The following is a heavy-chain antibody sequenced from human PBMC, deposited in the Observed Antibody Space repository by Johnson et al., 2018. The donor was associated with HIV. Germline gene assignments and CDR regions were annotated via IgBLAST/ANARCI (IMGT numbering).Heavy chain of an antibody. CDR3: ARGKLPAALRRGDAFDI. Sequence: QVQLVESGGGVVQPGGSLRLSCAASGFTFSDCYMSWLRQAPGKGLEWVSYISSGGSVRYYADSVRGRFTISRDNAENSLYLQMNSLRAEDTAVYYCARGKLPAALRRGDAFDIWGQGTMVTVSS. J-gene: IGHJ3*02. CDR2: ISSGGSVR. D-gene: IGHD2-2*01. CDR1: GFTFSDCY. V-gene: IGHV3-11*04.